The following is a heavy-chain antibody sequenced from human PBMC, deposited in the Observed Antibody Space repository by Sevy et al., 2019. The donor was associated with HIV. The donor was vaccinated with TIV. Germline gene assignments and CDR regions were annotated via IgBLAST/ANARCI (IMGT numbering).Heavy chain of an antibody. D-gene: IGHD4-17*01. CDR3: ARDPRIYGDYLLAYFDY. V-gene: IGHV3-66*01. Sequence: GGSLRLSCAASGFTVNSNYMTWVRQAPGKGLEGVSVIYSDGTTYHADSVKDRFTISRDNFKNTLYLQMNSLRAEDTAVYYCARDPRIYGDYLLAYFDYWGQGTLVTVSS. J-gene: IGHJ4*02. CDR1: GFTVNSNY. CDR2: IYSDGTT.